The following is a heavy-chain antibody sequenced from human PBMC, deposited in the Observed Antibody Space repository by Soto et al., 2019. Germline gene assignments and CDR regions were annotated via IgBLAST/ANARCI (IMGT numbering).Heavy chain of an antibody. Sequence: SETLSLTCTVSGGSISSYYWSWIRQPPGKGLEWIGHIYYSGSTNYNPSLKSRVTMSVDTSKKQFSLKLGSVTAADTAVYYCARGPPLKPPSSLDYWGQGTLVTVSS. CDR3: ARGPPLKPPSSLDY. J-gene: IGHJ4*02. CDR2: IYYSGST. V-gene: IGHV4-59*01. CDR1: GGSISSYY.